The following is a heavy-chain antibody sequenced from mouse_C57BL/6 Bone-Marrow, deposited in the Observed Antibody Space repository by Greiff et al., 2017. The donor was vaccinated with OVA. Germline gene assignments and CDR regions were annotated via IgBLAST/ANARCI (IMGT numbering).Heavy chain of an antibody. D-gene: IGHD3-2*02. J-gene: IGHJ4*01. CDR1: GFTFSDYY. V-gene: IGHV5-12*01. Sequence: EVKVEESGGGLVQPGGSLKLSCAASGFTFSDYYMYWVRQTPEKRLEWVAYISNGGGSTYYPDTVKGRFTISRDNATNTLYLQMSRLKSEDTARYYCARHTRQHRLDYYAMDYWGQGTSVTVSA. CDR3: ARHTRQHRLDYYAMDY. CDR2: ISNGGGST.